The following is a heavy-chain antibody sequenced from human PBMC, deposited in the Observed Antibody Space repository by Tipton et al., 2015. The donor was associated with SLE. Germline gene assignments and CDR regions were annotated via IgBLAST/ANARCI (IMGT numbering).Heavy chain of an antibody. Sequence: QSGPEVKKPGASVKVSCKASGYTFTSYGISWVRQAPGQGLEWMGWISAYNGNTNYAQKLQGRVTMTTDTSTSTAYMELRSLRSEDTAAYYCAREKGEYSSSPYYYYMDVWGKGTTVTVSS. D-gene: IGHD6-6*01. V-gene: IGHV1-18*01. CDR2: ISAYNGNT. CDR1: GYTFTSYG. J-gene: IGHJ6*03. CDR3: AREKGEYSSSPYYYYMDV.